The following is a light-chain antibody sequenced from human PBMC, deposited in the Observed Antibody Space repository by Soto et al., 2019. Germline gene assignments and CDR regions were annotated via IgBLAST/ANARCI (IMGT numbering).Light chain of an antibody. CDR3: QQPDSYPYS. Sequence: DIQLTQSPSFLSASVGDRVTITCRANQGVTTYLAWYQQNPEKAPKLLIYAASTLQSGVPSRFSGSGSGTEFTLTISRLQPEDSATYYCQQPDSYPYSFGQGTKLEIK. J-gene: IGKJ2*03. CDR2: AAS. CDR1: QGVTTY. V-gene: IGKV1-9*01.